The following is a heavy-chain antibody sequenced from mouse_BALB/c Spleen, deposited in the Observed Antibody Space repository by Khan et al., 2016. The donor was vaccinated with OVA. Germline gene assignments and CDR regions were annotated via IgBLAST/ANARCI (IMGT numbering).Heavy chain of an antibody. D-gene: IGHD4-1*01. CDR2: IDPANDTS. J-gene: IGHJ2*01. CDR1: GLNIKDTH. CDR3: APAGTGDYFDY. V-gene: IGHV14-3*02. Sequence: VQLQQSGAELVKPGASVKLSCTASGLNIKDTHMHWVKQRPEQGLEWIGRIDPANDTSKYDPRFQGKATITAATSSNTAYLHLSSLTSEDTAVYYCAPAGTGDYFDYWGQGTTRTVSS.